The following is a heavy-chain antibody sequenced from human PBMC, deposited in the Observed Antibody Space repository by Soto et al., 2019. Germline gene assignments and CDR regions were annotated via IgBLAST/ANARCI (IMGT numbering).Heavy chain of an antibody. Sequence: QVQLVQSGAEVKKPGSSVKVSCKTSGDPFNSYTISWVRQAPGRGLEWMGRIIPVFGMSNYAERFQGRVTITADEATSTXXMELSSLTSDDTAIYFCAKESGYYHGSGSYYYFDHWGQGTPVNVSS. D-gene: IGHD3-10*01. CDR3: AKESGYYHGSGSYYYFDH. CDR1: GDPFNSYT. J-gene: IGHJ4*02. V-gene: IGHV1-69*02. CDR2: IIPVFGMS.